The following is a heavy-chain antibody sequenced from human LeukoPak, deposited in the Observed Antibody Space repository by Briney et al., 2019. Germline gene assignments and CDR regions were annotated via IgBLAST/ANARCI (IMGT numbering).Heavy chain of an antibody. Sequence: PGGSLRLSCAASGFMFSNYGMHWVRQAPGKGLEWVAVISHDGSNEYYADSVKGRFTISRDNSKNTLLLQMNSLRAEDTAVYYCAKVRTGYSSSWYFDYWGQGTLVTVSS. D-gene: IGHD6-13*01. V-gene: IGHV3-30*18. CDR1: GFMFSNYG. CDR3: AKVRTGYSSSWYFDY. J-gene: IGHJ4*02. CDR2: ISHDGSNE.